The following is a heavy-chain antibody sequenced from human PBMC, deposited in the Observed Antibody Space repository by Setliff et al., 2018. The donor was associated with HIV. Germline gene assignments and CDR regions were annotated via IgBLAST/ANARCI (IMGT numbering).Heavy chain of an antibody. D-gene: IGHD3-10*01. J-gene: IGHJ6*03. CDR2: IYYSGST. CDR3: ARAAPYYDSRNYAGGYYYMDV. CDR1: GVSISSGGYF. V-gene: IGHV4-31*02. Sequence: PSETLSLTCTVSGVSISSGGYFWSWIRQHPGKGLEWIGYIYYSGSTYYNPSLKSRVTISVDTSKNQFSLKLSSVTAADTAVYYCARAAPYYDSRNYAGGYYYMDVWGKGTTVTVSS.